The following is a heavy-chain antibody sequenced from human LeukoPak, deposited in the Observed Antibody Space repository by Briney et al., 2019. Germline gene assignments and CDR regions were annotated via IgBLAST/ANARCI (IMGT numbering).Heavy chain of an antibody. V-gene: IGHV4-59*01. CDR1: GGSISSYY. CDR2: IYYSGST. CDR3: ARQIYYDSSGPLGYFDY. J-gene: IGHJ4*02. Sequence: SETLSLTCTVAGGSISSYYWSWIRQPPGKGLEWIGYIYYSGSTNYNPSLKSRVTISVDTSKNQFSLKLSSVSAADTAVYYCARQIYYDSSGPLGYFDYWGQGTLVTVSS. D-gene: IGHD3-22*01.